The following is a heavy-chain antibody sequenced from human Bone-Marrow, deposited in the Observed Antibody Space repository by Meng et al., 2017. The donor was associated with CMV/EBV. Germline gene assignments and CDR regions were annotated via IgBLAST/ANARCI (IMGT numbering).Heavy chain of an antibody. D-gene: IGHD3-10*01. V-gene: IGHV4-39*07. CDR2: IYYSGST. CDR3: ARDLGYYGSGSYYNGGMDV. J-gene: IGHJ6*02. Sequence: GSLRLSCTVSGGSISSSSYYWGWIRQPPGKGLEWIGSIYYSGSTYYNPSLKSRVTISVDTSKNQFSLKLSSVTAADTAVYYCARDLGYYGSGSYYNGGMDVWGQGTTVTVSS. CDR1: GGSISSSSYY.